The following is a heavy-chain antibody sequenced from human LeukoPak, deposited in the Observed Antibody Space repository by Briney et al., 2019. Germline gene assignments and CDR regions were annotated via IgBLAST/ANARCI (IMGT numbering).Heavy chain of an antibody. D-gene: IGHD6-13*01. J-gene: IGHJ4*02. Sequence: SETLSPTCTVSGGSISSSSYYWGWIRQPPGKGLEWIGSIYYSGSTYYNPSLKSRVTISVDTSKNQFSLKLSSVTAADTAVYYCARHHSSSWYGLLGYWGQGTLVTVSS. CDR2: IYYSGST. V-gene: IGHV4-39*01. CDR3: ARHHSSSWYGLLGY. CDR1: GGSISSSSYY.